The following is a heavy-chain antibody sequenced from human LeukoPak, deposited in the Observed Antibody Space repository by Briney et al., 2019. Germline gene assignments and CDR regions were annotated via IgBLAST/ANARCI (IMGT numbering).Heavy chain of an antibody. CDR2: IYTSGST. CDR1: GGSISSGSYY. Sequence: PSETLSLTCTVPGGSISSGSYYWSWIRQPAGKGLEWIGRIYTSGSTNYNPSHKSRVTISVGTSKNQFSLKLRSVTAADTAVYYCAREVPYGSGEDYYYYYMDVWGKGTTVTISS. J-gene: IGHJ6*03. CDR3: AREVPYGSGEDYYYYYMDV. D-gene: IGHD3-10*01. V-gene: IGHV4-61*02.